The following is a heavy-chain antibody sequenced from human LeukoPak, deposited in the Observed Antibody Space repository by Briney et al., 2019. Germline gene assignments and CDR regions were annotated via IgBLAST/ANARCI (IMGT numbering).Heavy chain of an antibody. J-gene: IGHJ4*02. CDR1: GFTFSSYA. CDR3: ARDGDTAIRGVNFDY. V-gene: IGHV3-30-3*01. Sequence: PGGSLRLYCAASGFTFSSYAMYWVRQAPGKGLEWVAVISYDGSNKYYADSVKGRFTISRDNSKSTLYLQMNSLMTEDTALYYCARDGDTAIRGVNFDYWGQGTLVTVSS. D-gene: IGHD3-10*01. CDR2: ISYDGSNK.